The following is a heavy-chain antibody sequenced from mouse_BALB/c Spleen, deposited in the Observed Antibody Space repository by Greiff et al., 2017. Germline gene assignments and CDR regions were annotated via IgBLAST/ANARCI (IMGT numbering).Heavy chain of an antibody. CDR3: ARGITTVSGNYFDY. Sequence: VKLVESGPGLVAPSQSLSITCTVSGFSLTSYGVHWVRQPPGKGLEWLGVIWAGGSTNYNSALMSRLSISKDNSKSQVFLKMNSLQTDDTAMYYCARGITTVSGNYFDYWGQGTTLTVSS. D-gene: IGHD1-1*01. V-gene: IGHV2-9*02. CDR2: IWAGGST. CDR1: GFSLTSYG. J-gene: IGHJ2*01.